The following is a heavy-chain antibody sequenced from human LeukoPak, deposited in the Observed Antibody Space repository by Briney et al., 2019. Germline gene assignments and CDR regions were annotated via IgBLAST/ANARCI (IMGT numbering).Heavy chain of an antibody. CDR3: AKEAGNGWSYFDY. J-gene: IGHJ4*02. CDR1: GFAFSSYA. V-gene: IGHV3-23*01. D-gene: IGHD6-19*01. Sequence: GGSLRLSCAASGFAFSSYAMSWVRQPPGKGLEWVSVISRRDDYTYYADSVKGRFTISRDNSKNTLYLQMISLRAEDTAVYHCAKEAGNGWSYFDYWGRGTLVTVSS. CDR2: ISRRDDYT.